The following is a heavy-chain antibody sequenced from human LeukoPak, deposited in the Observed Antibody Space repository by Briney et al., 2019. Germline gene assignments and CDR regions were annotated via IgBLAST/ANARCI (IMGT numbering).Heavy chain of an antibody. V-gene: IGHV1-2*02. CDR1: GYTFTGSY. J-gene: IGHJ6*03. Sequence: WASVKVSCKASGYTFTGSYIHWVRQAPGQGLEWMGWINPNSGGTKYAQKFQGRVTMTRDTSISTAYMELSRLTSADTAVHYCARGGEYFFYMDVWGKGTTVTVSS. CDR3: ARGGEYFFYMDV. CDR2: INPNSGGT. D-gene: IGHD3-10*01.